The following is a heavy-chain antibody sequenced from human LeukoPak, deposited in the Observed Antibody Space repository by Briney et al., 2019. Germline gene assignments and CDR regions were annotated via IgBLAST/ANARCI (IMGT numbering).Heavy chain of an antibody. Sequence: GGSLRLSCAASGFTFSSYAMHWVRQPSGKGLEWVADIWHDGSNKYYAASVDGRFTISRDNSKNTTSLKINSLRAEDTAVYYCARERVTGTSYYYYYGMDVWGQGTTVTVSS. CDR2: IWHDGSNK. J-gene: IGHJ6*02. CDR3: ARERVTGTSYYYYYGMDV. D-gene: IGHD6-19*01. CDR1: GFTFSSYA. V-gene: IGHV3-33*01.